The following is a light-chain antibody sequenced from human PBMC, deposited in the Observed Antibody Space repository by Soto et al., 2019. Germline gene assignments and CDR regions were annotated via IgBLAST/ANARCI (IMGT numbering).Light chain of an antibody. V-gene: IGKV2-40*01. Sequence: DIVLTQTPLSLPVTPGEPASISCRSSQSLLDSDDGDTYLDWYLQKPGQSPQLLIYTVSYRASGVPGRFSGSGSGTDFTLKISRVEAEDVGIYYCMLRIEFHSRTFGPGTKVEIK. CDR3: MLRIEFHSRT. J-gene: IGKJ2*01. CDR1: QSLLDSDDGDTY. CDR2: TVS.